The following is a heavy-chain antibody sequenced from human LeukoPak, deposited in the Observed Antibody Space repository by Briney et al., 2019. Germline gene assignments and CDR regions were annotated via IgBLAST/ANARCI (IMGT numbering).Heavy chain of an antibody. Sequence: PSETLSLTCTASCVAFSSHYWSWVRQPPGEGLEWSGYIYYTGSTNYNPSLKSRVTISLDTSKNQYSLKLSSVTAADTAVYYWSGQGYAFDIWGQGTMVTVSS. CDR2: IYYTGST. CDR1: CVAFSSHY. J-gene: IGHJ3*02. CDR3: SGQGYAFDI. V-gene: IGHV4-59*11.